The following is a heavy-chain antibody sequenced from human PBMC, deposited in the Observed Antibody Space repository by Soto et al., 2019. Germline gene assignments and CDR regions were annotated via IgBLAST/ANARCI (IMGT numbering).Heavy chain of an antibody. Sequence: QVQLVQSGAEVKKPGSSVKVSCKASGGTFSSYAISWVRQAPGQGLEWMGGIIPIFGTANYAQKFQGRVTITADESTSTAYMELSSLRSEDTAVYYCARDLAYCSSTSCYRNPLTPRGGFDYWGQGTMVTVSS. V-gene: IGHV1-69*01. CDR2: IIPIFGTA. D-gene: IGHD2-2*02. J-gene: IGHJ4*02. CDR3: ARDLAYCSSTSCYRNPLTPRGGFDY. CDR1: GGTFSSYA.